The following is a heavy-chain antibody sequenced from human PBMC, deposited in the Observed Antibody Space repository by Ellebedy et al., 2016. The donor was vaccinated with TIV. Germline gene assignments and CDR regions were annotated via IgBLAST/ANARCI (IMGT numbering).Heavy chain of an antibody. CDR2: IYPGDSYT. CDR3: ARHWEAVAPCDP. V-gene: IGHV5-51*01. D-gene: IGHD6-19*01. J-gene: IGHJ5*02. CDR1: GYSFTSYW. Sequence: GESLKISCTGSGYSFTSYWIAWVRQMPGKGLEYLGIIYPGDSYTNYSPSFQGHVTISADKSISTAYLQWSSLKASDTAMYYCARHWEAVAPCDPWGQGTLVTVSS.